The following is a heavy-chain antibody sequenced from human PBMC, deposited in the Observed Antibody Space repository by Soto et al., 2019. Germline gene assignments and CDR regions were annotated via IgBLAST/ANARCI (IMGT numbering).Heavy chain of an antibody. CDR2: ISGSGSSR. CDR3: AKELLRLGESLERYFDY. CDR1: GFTFRTYA. J-gene: IGHJ4*02. D-gene: IGHD3-10*01. V-gene: IGHV3-23*01. Sequence: LRLSCAASGFTFRTYAMSWVRQAPGKGLEWVSAISGSGSSRYYADSAKGRFTISRDNSKNTLFLQLNSLRAEDTAVYYCAKELLRLGESLERYFDYWGQGTLVTVSS.